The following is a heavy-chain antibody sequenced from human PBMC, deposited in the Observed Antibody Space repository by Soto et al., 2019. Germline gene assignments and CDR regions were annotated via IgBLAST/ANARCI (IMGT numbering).Heavy chain of an antibody. CDR3: AREGDVTVYDSDSYYFYGMDV. CDR1: GYPFTSSD. J-gene: IGHJ6*04. D-gene: IGHD5-12*01. Sequence: GPSVTVSCKASGYPFTSSDINWVRQSPGQWLKWMGWLNTNTGNSGFAKYVQARVTTTSDTSISTAYMEMSSLRSEDSAVYYCAREGDVTVYDSDSYYFYGMDVWGKGTTVTVAS. V-gene: IGHV1-8*01. CDR2: LNTNTGNS.